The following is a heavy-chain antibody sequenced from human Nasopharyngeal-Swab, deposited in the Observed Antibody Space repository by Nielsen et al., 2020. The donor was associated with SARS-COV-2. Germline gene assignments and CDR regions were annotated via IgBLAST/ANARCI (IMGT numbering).Heavy chain of an antibody. V-gene: IGHV4-34*01. J-gene: IGHJ6*02. CDR2: INHSGST. Sequence: ESLKISCAASGFTFSSYWMSWIRQSPGKGLECIGEINHSGSTNYNPSLKSRVTISVDTSKTQFSLKLSSVTAADTAVYYCARGSTMNGYYGMDVWGQGTTVTVSS. CDR1: GFTFSSYW. CDR3: ARGSTMNGYYGMDV. D-gene: IGHD3-22*01.